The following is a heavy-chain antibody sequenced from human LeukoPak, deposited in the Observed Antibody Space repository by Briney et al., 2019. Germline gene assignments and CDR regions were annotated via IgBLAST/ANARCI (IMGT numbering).Heavy chain of an antibody. CDR1: GFTLSSYA. CDR2: ISGSGGST. D-gene: IGHD2-2*01. J-gene: IGHJ6*02. V-gene: IGHV3-23*01. CDR3: AKRGPLVVVPASYGMDD. Sequence: SGGSLRLSCAASGFTLSSYAMSWVRQAPGKGLEWVSVISGSGGSTYYADSVKGRFTISRDNSKNTLYLQMNSLRAEDTAVYYCAKRGPLVVVPASYGMDDWGQGTTVTVSS.